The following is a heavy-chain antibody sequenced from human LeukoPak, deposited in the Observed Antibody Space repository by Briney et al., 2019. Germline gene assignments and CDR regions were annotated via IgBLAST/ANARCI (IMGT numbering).Heavy chain of an antibody. CDR3: ARERYSSSWYRGGWFDP. CDR1: GYTFTSYA. V-gene: IGHV7-4-1*02. CDR2: INTNTGNP. D-gene: IGHD6-13*01. Sequence: AASVKVSCKASGYTFTSYAMNWVRQAPGQGLEWMGWINTNTGNPTYAQGFTGRFVFSLDTSVSTAYLQISSLKAEDTAVYYCARERYSSSWYRGGWFDPWGQGTLVTVSS. J-gene: IGHJ5*02.